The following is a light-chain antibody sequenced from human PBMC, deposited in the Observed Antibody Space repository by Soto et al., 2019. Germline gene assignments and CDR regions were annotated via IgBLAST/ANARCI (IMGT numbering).Light chain of an antibody. Sequence: VQVTQSPSSLSASVGDRVTITCRASQSISSYLNWYQQKPGKAPKLLIYAASSLQSGVPSRFSGSGSGTDFTLTISSLQPDDFATYYCQQYNSYSPWTFGQGTKVDIK. CDR3: QQYNSYSPWT. J-gene: IGKJ1*01. CDR1: QSISSY. CDR2: AAS. V-gene: IGKV1-39*01.